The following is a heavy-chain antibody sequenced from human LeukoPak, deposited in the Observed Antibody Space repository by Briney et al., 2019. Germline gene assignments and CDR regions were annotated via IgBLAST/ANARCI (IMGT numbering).Heavy chain of an antibody. J-gene: IGHJ4*02. CDR3: AIQSEPKGDY. CDR2: INPNSGVT. CDR1: GYTFSDYY. Sequence: ASVKVSCKASGYTFSDYYIHWVRQAPGQGLEWMGRINPNSGVTNYAKNFQGRVTITRDASISAASMELSSLRSDDTAVYYCAIQSEPKGDYWGQGTLVPVSS. V-gene: IGHV1-2*06. D-gene: IGHD4-11*01.